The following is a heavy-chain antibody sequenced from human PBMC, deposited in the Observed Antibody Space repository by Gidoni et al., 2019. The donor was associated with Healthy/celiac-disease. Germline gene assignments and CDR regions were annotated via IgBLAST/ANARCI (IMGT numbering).Heavy chain of an antibody. V-gene: IGHV1-46*01. D-gene: IGHD3-3*01. J-gene: IGHJ6*03. CDR1: GYTFTSYY. CDR3: ARGGVSYYDFWSGYYKGDYYYYYMDV. CDR2: INPSGGST. Sequence: QVQLVQSGAEVKKPGASVKVSCKASGYTFTSYYMHWVRQAPGPGLEWMGIINPSGGSTSYAQKFQGRVTMTRDTSTSTVYMELSSLRSEDTAVYYCARGGVSYYDFWSGYYKGDYYYYYMDVWGKGTTVTVSS.